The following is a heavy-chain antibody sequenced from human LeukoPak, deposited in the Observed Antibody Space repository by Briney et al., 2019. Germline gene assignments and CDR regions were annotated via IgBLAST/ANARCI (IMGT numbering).Heavy chain of an antibody. CDR1: GFTFSSYS. CDR3: ARAGYGSGSYSTPYYFDY. D-gene: IGHD3-10*01. Sequence: PGGSLRLSCAASGFTFSSYSMNWVRQAPGKGLEWVSSISSSSRYIYYADSVKGRFTITRDNAKNSLYLQMNSLRAEDTAVYYCARAGYGSGSYSTPYYFDYWGQGTLVTVSS. CDR2: ISSSSRYI. J-gene: IGHJ4*02. V-gene: IGHV3-21*01.